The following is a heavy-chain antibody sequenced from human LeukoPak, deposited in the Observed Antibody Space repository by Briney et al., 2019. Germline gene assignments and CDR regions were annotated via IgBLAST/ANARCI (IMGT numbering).Heavy chain of an antibody. CDR3: ARDSAVPAALSPYYYYGMDV. CDR2: IIPIFGTA. V-gene: IGHV1-69*13. J-gene: IGHJ6*02. CDR1: GGTFSSYA. D-gene: IGHD2-2*01. Sequence: ASVKVSCKASGGTFSSYAISWVRQATGQGLEWMGGIIPIFGTANYAQKFQGRVTITADESTSTAYMELSSLRSEDTAVYYCARDSAVPAALSPYYYYGMDVWGQGTTVTVSS.